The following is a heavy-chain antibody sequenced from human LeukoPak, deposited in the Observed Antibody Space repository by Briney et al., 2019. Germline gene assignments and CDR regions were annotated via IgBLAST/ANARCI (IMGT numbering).Heavy chain of an antibody. CDR3: ASRWSRSNDAFDI. CDR1: GFTFSSYN. V-gene: IGHV3-21*01. D-gene: IGHD5-24*01. Sequence: PGGSLRLSCAASGFTFSSYNMNWVRQAPGKGLEWVSSISGSGNYIFYADSVKGRFTISRDNAKNSLYLQMNSLRAEDTAVYYCASRWSRSNDAFDIRGQGTMVTVSS. CDR2: ISGSGNYI. J-gene: IGHJ3*02.